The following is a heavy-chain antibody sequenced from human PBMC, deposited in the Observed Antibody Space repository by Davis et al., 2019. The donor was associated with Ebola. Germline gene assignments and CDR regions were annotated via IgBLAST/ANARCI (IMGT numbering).Heavy chain of an antibody. CDR1: GFTFSSYE. Sequence: PGGSLRLSCAASGFTFSSYEMNWVRQAPGKGLEWVSYISSSGSTIYYADSVKGRFTISRDNAKNSLYLQKNSLRAEDTAVYYCARDAVGANFDYWGQGTLVTVSS. CDR3: ARDAVGANFDY. V-gene: IGHV3-48*03. CDR2: ISSSGSTI. D-gene: IGHD1-26*01. J-gene: IGHJ4*02.